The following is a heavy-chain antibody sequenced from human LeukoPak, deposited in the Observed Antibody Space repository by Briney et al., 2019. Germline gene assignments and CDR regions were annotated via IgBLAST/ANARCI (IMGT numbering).Heavy chain of an antibody. CDR2: INTKTEKT. J-gene: IGHJ4*02. V-gene: IGHV7-4-1*01. D-gene: IGHD4-11*01. Sequence: APVKVSCKASGYSFNKYAMNWVRQVPGKGLEWMGWINTKTEKTTYAQAFTGRFVFSLDTSVSTAYLQIDSLQADDTAVYYCARTVTTRLFYFDYWGQGSLVTVSS. CDR1: GYSFNKYA. CDR3: ARTVTTRLFYFDY.